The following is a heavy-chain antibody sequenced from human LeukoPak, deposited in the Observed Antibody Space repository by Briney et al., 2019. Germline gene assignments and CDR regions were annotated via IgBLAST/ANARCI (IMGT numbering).Heavy chain of an antibody. CDR2: ITSGSSYI. CDR1: GFTFSSYN. D-gene: IGHD2-2*01. V-gene: IGHV3-21*01. J-gene: IGHJ5*02. Sequence: GGSLRLSCAASGFTFSSYNMNWVRQAPGKGLEWVSSITSGSSYIYYADSVKGRFTISRDNAKNSLYLQMNSLRAEDTAVYYCARESGSAIPNWFDPWGQGTLVTVSS. CDR3: ARESGSAIPNWFDP.